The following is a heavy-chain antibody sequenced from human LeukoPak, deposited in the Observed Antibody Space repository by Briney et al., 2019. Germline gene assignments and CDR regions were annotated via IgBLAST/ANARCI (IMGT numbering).Heavy chain of an antibody. CDR3: ARESYDSSVIDY. V-gene: IGHV4-59*12. CDR1: GGSISSYY. J-gene: IGHJ4*02. D-gene: IGHD3-22*01. Sequence: PSETLSLTCTVSGGSISSYYWSWIRQPPGKGLEWIGYIYYSGSSNYNPSLRSRVTISVDTSKNQFSLELSSVTAADTAVYYCARESYDSSVIDYWGQGTLVTVSS. CDR2: IYYSGSS.